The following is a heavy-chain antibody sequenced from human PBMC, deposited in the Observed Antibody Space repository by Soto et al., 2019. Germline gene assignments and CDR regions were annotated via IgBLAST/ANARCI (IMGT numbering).Heavy chain of an antibody. D-gene: IGHD3-10*01. CDR2: ISSSISYT. CDR1: GFSLSDYS. CDR3: ARDGQTYGQGDY. J-gene: IGHJ4*02. Sequence: QVQLVESGGGLVKPGGSLTLSCAASGFSLSDYSMSWIRQAPGKGLEWVSYISSSISYTHYADSVKGRFTASRDNAKNSVFLHLNSLRAEDTSVYYCARDGQTYGQGDYWCQGTLVTVS. V-gene: IGHV3-11*06.